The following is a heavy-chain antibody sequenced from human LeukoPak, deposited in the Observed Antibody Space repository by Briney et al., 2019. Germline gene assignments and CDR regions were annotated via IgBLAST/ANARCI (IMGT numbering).Heavy chain of an antibody. CDR3: ARGPGSSIAARLHDY. V-gene: IGHV4-34*01. D-gene: IGHD6-6*01. CDR1: GGSFSGYY. CDR2: INHSGST. J-gene: IGHJ4*02. Sequence: SETLSLTCAVYGGSFSGYYWSWNRQPPGKGLEWIGEINHSGSTNYNPSLKSRVTISVDTSKNQFSLKLSSVTAADTAVYYCARGPGSSIAARLHDYWGQGTLVTVSS.